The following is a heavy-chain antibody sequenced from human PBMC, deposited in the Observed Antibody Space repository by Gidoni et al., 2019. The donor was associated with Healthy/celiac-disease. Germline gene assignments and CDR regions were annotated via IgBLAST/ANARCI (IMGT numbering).Heavy chain of an antibody. J-gene: IGHJ6*03. CDR2: IRAYNGNT. Sequence: QVQLVQSGAEVKKPGASVKLSCKASGYTFTSYGIRWVRQAPGQGLEWMGWIRAYNGNTNYAQKLQGRVTMTTDTSTSTAYMELRSLRSDDTAVYYCARVRGSPWGDYYYYYYMDVWGKGTTVTVSS. V-gene: IGHV1-18*01. CDR3: ARVRGSPWGDYYYYYYMDV. CDR1: GYTFTSYG. D-gene: IGHD3-16*01.